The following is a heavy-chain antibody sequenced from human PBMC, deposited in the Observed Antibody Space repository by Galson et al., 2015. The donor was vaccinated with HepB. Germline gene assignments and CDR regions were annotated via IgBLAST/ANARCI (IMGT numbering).Heavy chain of an antibody. D-gene: IGHD2-15*01. V-gene: IGHV5-51*01. CDR1: GYSFASYW. CDR3: ARSQVDDPYCSGGSCYGKNWFDP. Sequence: QSGAEVKKPGESLKISCKGSGYSFASYWIGWVRQMPGKGLEWMGIIYPGDSDTRYSPSFQGQATISADKSISTAYLQWSSLKASDTAMYYCARSQVDDPYCSGGSCYGKNWFDPWGQGTLVTVSS. J-gene: IGHJ5*02. CDR2: IYPGDSDT.